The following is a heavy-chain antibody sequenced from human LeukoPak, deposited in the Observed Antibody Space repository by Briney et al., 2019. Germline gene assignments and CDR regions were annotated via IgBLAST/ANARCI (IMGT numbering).Heavy chain of an antibody. D-gene: IGHD2-15*01. CDR3: ARGDPSRYCSGGRCYSVQLWFDY. V-gene: IGHV4-34*01. J-gene: IGHJ4*02. CDR1: SGSFSGYY. CDR2: INDSGST. Sequence: SETLSLTCAVYSGSFSGYYRSWIRRPPGKGLEWIGEINDSGSTNYNPSLKSRLTISVDTSKNQFSLKLSSVTAADTAVYYCARGDPSRYCSGGRCYSVQLWFDYWGQGTLVTVSS.